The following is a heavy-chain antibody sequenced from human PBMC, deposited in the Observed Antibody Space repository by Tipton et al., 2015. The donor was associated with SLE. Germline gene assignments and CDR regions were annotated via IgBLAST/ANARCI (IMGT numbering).Heavy chain of an antibody. D-gene: IGHD3-9*01. CDR2: IIPIFGTA. Sequence: QSGAEVKKPGSSVKVSCKASGGTFSSYAISWVRQAPGQGLEWMGGIIPIFGTATYAQNFQGRVSITADESTGTAYMELSSLRSEDTAVYYCAREGILTGGFDPWGQGTLVTVSS. V-gene: IGHV1-69*01. CDR1: GGTFSSYA. J-gene: IGHJ5*02. CDR3: AREGILTGGFDP.